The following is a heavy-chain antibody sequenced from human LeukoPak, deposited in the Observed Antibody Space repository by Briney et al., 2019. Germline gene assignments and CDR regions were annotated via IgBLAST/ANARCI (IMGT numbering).Heavy chain of an antibody. CDR1: GYTFTGYY. D-gene: IGHD6-6*01. V-gene: IGHV1-2*02. Sequence: ASVKVSCKASGYTFTGYYMHWVRQAPGQGLEWMGWIHPNSGGTNYVQKFQGRVTMTRDTSISTAYMELSRLRSDDTAVYYCARDVMGGSSLWFDPWGQGTQVTVSS. CDR2: IHPNSGGT. J-gene: IGHJ5*02. CDR3: ARDVMGGSSLWFDP.